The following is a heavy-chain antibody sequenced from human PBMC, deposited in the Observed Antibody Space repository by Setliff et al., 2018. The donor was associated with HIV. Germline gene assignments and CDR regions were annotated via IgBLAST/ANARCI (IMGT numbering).Heavy chain of an antibody. J-gene: IGHJ6*03. Sequence: SETLSLTCTVSGGSISGYYWSWIRQPPGKGLEWIGHIYTSGKTHYSPSLKSRITISADTSKNQFSLKVNSVTAADTAVYYCARGARLLAGYSDRWDYYYMAVWGKGTTVTVSS. D-gene: IGHD6-13*01. CDR3: ARGARLLAGYSDRWDYYYMAV. V-gene: IGHV4-4*08. CDR2: IYTSGKT. CDR1: GGSISGYY.